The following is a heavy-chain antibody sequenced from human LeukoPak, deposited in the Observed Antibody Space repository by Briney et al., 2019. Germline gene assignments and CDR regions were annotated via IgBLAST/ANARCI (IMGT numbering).Heavy chain of an antibody. Sequence: GGSLRLSCAASGFTFSSYAVHWVRQAPGKGLEWVAVIWYDGSHKYYADSVKGRFTISRDNSKNTLYLQMNSLRAEDTAVYYCARAGDSEKKFDYWGQGTLVTVSS. CDR3: ARAGDSEKKFDY. J-gene: IGHJ4*02. CDR2: IWYDGSHK. D-gene: IGHD2-21*01. CDR1: GFTFSSYA. V-gene: IGHV3-33*01.